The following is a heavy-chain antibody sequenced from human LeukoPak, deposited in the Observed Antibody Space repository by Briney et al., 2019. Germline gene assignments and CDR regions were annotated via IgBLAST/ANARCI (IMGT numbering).Heavy chain of an antibody. J-gene: IGHJ4*02. V-gene: IGHV3-72*01. Sequence: GGSLRLSCAGAGFSIADHHMDWVRQAPGTGLEWIGRSATTKPNSCTTQYAASVRGRFTISRDDSQNSLYLHLNSLKTEDTAVYYCVRVVTTRSGWYPFDNWGLGTLVSVSS. CDR1: GFSIADHH. CDR2: SATTKPNSCTT. CDR3: VRVVTTRSGWYPFDN. D-gene: IGHD6-13*01.